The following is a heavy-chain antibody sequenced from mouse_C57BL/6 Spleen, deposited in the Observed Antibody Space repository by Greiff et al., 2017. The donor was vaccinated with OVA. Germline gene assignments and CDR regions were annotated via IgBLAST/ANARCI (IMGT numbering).Heavy chain of an antibody. D-gene: IGHD2-2*01. CDR2: INPGSGGT. J-gene: IGHJ4*01. V-gene: IGHV1-54*01. CDR1: GYAFTNYL. CDR3: ARGLGDAIDY. Sequence: QVQLKQSGAELVRPGTSVKVSCKASGYAFTNYLIEWVQQRPGQGLEWIGVINPGSGGTNYNEKFKGKATLTADKASSTAYMQLSSLTSEDSAVYFCARGLGDAIDYWGQGTSVTVSS.